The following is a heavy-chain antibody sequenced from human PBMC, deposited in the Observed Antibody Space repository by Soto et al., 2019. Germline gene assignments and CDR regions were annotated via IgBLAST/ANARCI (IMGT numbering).Heavy chain of an antibody. J-gene: IGHJ4*02. Sequence: QITLKESGPTLVKPTQTLTLTCTFSGFSLSTTRVGVGWIRQPPGKALEWLALIYWDDDKRYSPFLKSRLTNTTDTTKNPVVLTMTKMDPMDTATYFCAHTLVAGLGYYFDYWGQGTLVTVSS. D-gene: IGHD6-19*01. CDR2: IYWDDDK. CDR1: GFSLSTTRVG. V-gene: IGHV2-5*02. CDR3: AHTLVAGLGYYFDY.